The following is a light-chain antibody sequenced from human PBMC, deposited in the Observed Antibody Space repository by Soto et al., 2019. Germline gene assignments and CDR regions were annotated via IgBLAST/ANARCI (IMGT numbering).Light chain of an antibody. CDR3: QQYSNSPLT. Sequence: EIVMTQSPATLSESPGQRATLSCRASQGVSSTLAWYQQRPGQAPRLVIYDASSRATGIPDRFSASGSGTDFTLTISRLEPEDFGVYYCQQYSNSPLTFGQGTKVDIK. J-gene: IGKJ1*01. V-gene: IGKV3D-15*01. CDR2: DAS. CDR1: QGVSST.